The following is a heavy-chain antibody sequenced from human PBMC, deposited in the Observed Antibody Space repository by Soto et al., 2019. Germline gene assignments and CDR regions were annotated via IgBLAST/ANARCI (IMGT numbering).Heavy chain of an antibody. CDR2: IYYSGST. V-gene: IGHV4-31*03. CDR3: ARTARWSGYSTIDY. J-gene: IGHJ4*02. Sequence: TLSLTCTVSGGSISSGGYYWSWIRQHPGKGLEWIGYIYYSGSTYYNPSLKSRVTISVDTSKNQFSLKLSSVTAADTAVYYCARTARWSGYSTIDYWGQGTLVTVS. D-gene: IGHD3-3*01. CDR1: GGSISSGGYY.